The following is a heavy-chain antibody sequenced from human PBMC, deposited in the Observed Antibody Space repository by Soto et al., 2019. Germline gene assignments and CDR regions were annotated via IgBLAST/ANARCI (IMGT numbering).Heavy chain of an antibody. CDR1: GFTFSSYD. CDR2: IWYDGSNK. CDR3: ARENIVVVLAEFLYYGMDV. V-gene: IGHV3-33*01. D-gene: IGHD2-2*01. Sequence: PGGSLRLSCAASGFTFSSYDMHWVRQAPGKGLEWVAVIWYDGSNKYYADSVKGRFTISRDNSKNTLYLQMNSLRAEDTAVYYCARENIVVVLAEFLYYGMDVWGQGTTVTVSS. J-gene: IGHJ6*02.